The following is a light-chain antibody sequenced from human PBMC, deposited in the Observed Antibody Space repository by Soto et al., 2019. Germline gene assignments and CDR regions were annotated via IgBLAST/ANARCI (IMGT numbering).Light chain of an antibody. CDR2: TAS. Sequence: PGERATLSCRASQSVGRNYLAWYQQKPGQTPRLLIHTASSTAAGIPDKFSGSGSGTDFTLTISRLEAEDFAVYYCHQYASSPLTFGGGTKVEI. CDR1: QSVGRNY. J-gene: IGKJ4*01. CDR3: HQYASSPLT. V-gene: IGKV3-20*01.